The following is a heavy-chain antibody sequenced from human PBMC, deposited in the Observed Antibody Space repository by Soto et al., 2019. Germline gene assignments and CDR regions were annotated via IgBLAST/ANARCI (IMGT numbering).Heavy chain of an antibody. Sequence: QVQLVESGGGLVKPGGSLRLSCAASGFTFSDYYMSWIRQAPGKGLEWVSYISSSSSYTNYADSVKGRFTISRDNAKNSLYLQMNSLRAEDTAVYYCASGFGHYCDSRDWYFDLWGRGTLVTVSS. J-gene: IGHJ2*01. D-gene: IGHD3-22*01. CDR3: ASGFGHYCDSRDWYFDL. V-gene: IGHV3-11*06. CDR2: ISSSSSYT. CDR1: GFTFSDYY.